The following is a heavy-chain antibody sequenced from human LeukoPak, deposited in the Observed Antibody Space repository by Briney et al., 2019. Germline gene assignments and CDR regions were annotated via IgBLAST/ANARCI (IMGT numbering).Heavy chain of an antibody. CDR2: IYHSGTT. D-gene: IGHD6-6*01. Sequence: SQTLWLTWAVSGGSIGSGGYSWSWIRQPPGKGLEWIGYIYHSGTTDYNASLESRVTISVDRSKNQFSLKLTSLTAADTAVYYCARAVAARPGFYMDVWGKGTTVTVSS. J-gene: IGHJ6*03. V-gene: IGHV4-30-2*01. CDR3: ARAVAARPGFYMDV. CDR1: GGSIGSGGYS.